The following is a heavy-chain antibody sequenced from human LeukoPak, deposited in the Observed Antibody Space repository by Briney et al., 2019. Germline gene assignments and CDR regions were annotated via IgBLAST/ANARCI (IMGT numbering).Heavy chain of an antibody. CDR1: GGSITSSNW. D-gene: IGHD2-2*01. CDR2: THHSGST. Sequence: PSETLSLTCAVSGGSITSSNWWTWVRQPPGKGLEWIGETHHSGSTNYNPSLQSRVSMSVDKSKNLLSLKLSSVTAADTAMYYCARVYCSSSSCYYFDYWGQGTLVTVSS. V-gene: IGHV4-4*02. CDR3: ARVYCSSSSCYYFDY. J-gene: IGHJ4*02.